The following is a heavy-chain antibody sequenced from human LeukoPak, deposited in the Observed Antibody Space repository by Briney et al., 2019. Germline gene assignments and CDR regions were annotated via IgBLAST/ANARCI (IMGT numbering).Heavy chain of an antibody. Sequence: ASVKVSCKASGYTFTSYYMHWVRQAPGQGLEWMGRINPNSGGTNYAQKFQGRVTMTRDTSISTAYMELSRLRSDDTAVYYCARDLKVTTRYYYYGMDVWGQGTTVTVSS. D-gene: IGHD4-17*01. CDR1: GYTFTSYY. CDR2: INPNSGGT. J-gene: IGHJ6*02. CDR3: ARDLKVTTRYYYYGMDV. V-gene: IGHV1-2*06.